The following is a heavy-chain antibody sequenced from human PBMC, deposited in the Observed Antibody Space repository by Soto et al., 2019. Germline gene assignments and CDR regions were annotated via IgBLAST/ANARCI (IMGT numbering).Heavy chain of an antibody. CDR3: AKDVDTAMENYFDY. J-gene: IGHJ4*02. V-gene: IGHV3-30*18. Sequence: QVQLVESGGGVVQPGRSLRLSCAASGFTFSSYGMHWVRQAPGKGLEWVAVISYDGSNKYYADSVKGRFTISRDNSKNTLYLQMNSLRAEDTAVYYCAKDVDTAMENYFDYCGQGTLVTVSS. CDR2: ISYDGSNK. CDR1: GFTFSSYG. D-gene: IGHD5-18*01.